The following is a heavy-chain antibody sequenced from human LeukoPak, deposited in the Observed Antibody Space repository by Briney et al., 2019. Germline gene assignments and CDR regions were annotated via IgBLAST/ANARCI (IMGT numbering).Heavy chain of an antibody. V-gene: IGHV4-59*01. CDR1: GGSISSYY. D-gene: IGHD6-19*01. J-gene: IGHJ4*02. Sequence: SETLSLTCTVSGGSISSYYWSWIRQPPGKGLEYIGYIYYSGSTNYNPSLKSRVTISVDTSKNQFSLKLYSVTAADTAVYYCAARSGSGWFFDYWGQGTLVTVSS. CDR3: AARSGSGWFFDY. CDR2: IYYSGST.